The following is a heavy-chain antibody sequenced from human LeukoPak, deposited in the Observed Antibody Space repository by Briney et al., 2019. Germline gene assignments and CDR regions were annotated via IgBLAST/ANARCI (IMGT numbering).Heavy chain of an antibody. Sequence: PGGSLRLSCAASGLTFSGFGMSWVRQAPGKGLEWVSHISGSGTTTYYADSVKGRFTISRDNSKNTLYLQMNSLRAEDTAVYYCAKYTGRRAFDMWGQGTMVTVSS. CDR3: AKYTGRRAFDM. D-gene: IGHD7-27*01. CDR2: ISGSGTTT. J-gene: IGHJ3*02. V-gene: IGHV3-23*01. CDR1: GLTFSGFG.